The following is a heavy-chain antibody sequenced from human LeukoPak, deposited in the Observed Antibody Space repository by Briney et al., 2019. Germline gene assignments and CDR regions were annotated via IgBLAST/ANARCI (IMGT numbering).Heavy chain of an antibody. V-gene: IGHV1-2*04. CDR1: GYTFTSYG. CDR2: INPNSGGT. CDR3: ARSDYYKGPSPFDH. J-gene: IGHJ4*02. Sequence: ASVKVSCKASGYTFTSYGISWVRQAPGQGLEWMGWINPNSGGTNYAQKFQGWVTMTRDTSISTAYMELSRLRSDDTAVYYCARSDYYKGPSPFDHWGQGTLVTVSS. D-gene: IGHD3-10*01.